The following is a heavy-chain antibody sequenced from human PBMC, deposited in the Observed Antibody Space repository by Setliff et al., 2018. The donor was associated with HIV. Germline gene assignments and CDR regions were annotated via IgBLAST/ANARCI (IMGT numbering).Heavy chain of an antibody. V-gene: IGHV1-2*02. D-gene: IGHD2-2*01. J-gene: IGHJ6*02. CDR2: INPNSGGT. CDR1: GYTFTGYY. Sequence: ASVKVSCKASGYTFTGYYMHWVRQAPGQGLESMGWINPNSGGTTYAQKFQGVVTMARDTSISTAYMEVSRLRSDDTAVYYCARDHCSSSGCYEYSYYGMDVWGQGTTVTVSS. CDR3: ARDHCSSSGCYEYSYYGMDV.